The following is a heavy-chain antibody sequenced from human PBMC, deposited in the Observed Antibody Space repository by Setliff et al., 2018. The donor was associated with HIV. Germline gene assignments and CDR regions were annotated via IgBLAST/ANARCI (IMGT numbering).Heavy chain of an antibody. V-gene: IGHV1-46*01. CDR3: STSPRGLGVAATGRRYLHH. D-gene: IGHD6-19*01. CDR2: INPSGGST. CDR1: GYTFTSFY. J-gene: IGHJ1*01. Sequence: GASVKVSCKASGYTFTSFYMHWVRQAPGQGLEWMGIINPSGGSTSYAQKFQGRVTMTRDTSTSTVYMELSSLRSEDTAVYYCSTSPRGLGVAATGRRYLHHWGQGTLVTVSS.